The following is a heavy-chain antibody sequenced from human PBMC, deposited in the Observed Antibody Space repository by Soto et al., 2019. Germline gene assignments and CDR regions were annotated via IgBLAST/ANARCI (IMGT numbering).Heavy chain of an antibody. CDR3: ARGIYGGDPYGYFDL. D-gene: IGHD2-21*02. V-gene: IGHV1-69*02. Sequence: QVQLVQSGAEVKKPGSSVKVSCKASGGTFSSYTISWVRQAPGQGLEWMGRIIPILGIANYAQKFQGRVTITADKSTSTAYMELSSLRSEDTAVYYCARGIYGGDPYGYFDLWCRGTLVTVSS. CDR1: GGTFSSYT. J-gene: IGHJ2*01. CDR2: IIPILGIA.